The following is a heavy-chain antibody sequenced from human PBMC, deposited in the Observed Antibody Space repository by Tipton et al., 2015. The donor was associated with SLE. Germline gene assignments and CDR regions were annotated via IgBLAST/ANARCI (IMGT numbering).Heavy chain of an antibody. Sequence: GLVKPSETLSLTCAVYGGSFSGYYWSWIRQPPGKGLEWIGEINHSGSTNYNPSLKSRVTISVDTSKNQFSLKLSSVTAADTAVYYCARGFSISRQPGYWGQGTLVTVSS. V-gene: IGHV4-34*01. CDR2: INHSGST. D-gene: IGHD2-2*01. CDR3: ARGFSISRQPGY. CDR1: GGSFSGYY. J-gene: IGHJ4*02.